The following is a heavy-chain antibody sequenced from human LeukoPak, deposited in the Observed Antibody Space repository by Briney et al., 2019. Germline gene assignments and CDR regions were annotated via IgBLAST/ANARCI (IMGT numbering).Heavy chain of an antibody. V-gene: IGHV3-7*01. CDR1: GFTFSKHW. J-gene: IGHJ4*02. CDR2: IKEDGSET. CDR3: ARGSNTMIVVVINYFDY. Sequence: GGSLRLSCAASGFTFSKHWMSWVRQAPGKGLEWVANIKEDGSETYYVDSVKGRFTISRDNAKNSLYLQMNSLRAEDTAVYYCARGSNTMIVVVINYFDYWGQGTLVTVSS. D-gene: IGHD3-22*01.